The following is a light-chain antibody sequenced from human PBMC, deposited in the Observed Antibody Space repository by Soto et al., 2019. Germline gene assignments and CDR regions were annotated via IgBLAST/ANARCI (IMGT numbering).Light chain of an antibody. CDR3: PSYNTCPWR. CDR2: GAS. CDR1: HSVNSN. V-gene: IGKV3-15*01. J-gene: IGKJ1*01. Sequence: ETVMTQSQATLSVSPGERATLSSRASHSVNSNLAWYQQKLGQAPRVRIYGASTRATGIPARLSGSGSGTEFMITISSLQSEDFALDDCPSYNTCPWRFGQGTEVEIK.